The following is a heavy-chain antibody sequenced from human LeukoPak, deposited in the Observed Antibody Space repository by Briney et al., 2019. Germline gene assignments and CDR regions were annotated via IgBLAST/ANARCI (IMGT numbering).Heavy chain of an antibody. J-gene: IGHJ4*01. Sequence: GGALRLACAASGFTFSNSAMSWVRQAPGKGLEWVSTLSGSGITTYYADSVKGRVTISRDNSKNTLYLQMNSLRAEDTAVYYCAKGIYSSGWSYFDYWGHGTLVTVSS. CDR1: GFTFSNSA. V-gene: IGHV3-23*01. D-gene: IGHD6-19*01. CDR3: AKGIYSSGWSYFDY. CDR2: LSGSGITT.